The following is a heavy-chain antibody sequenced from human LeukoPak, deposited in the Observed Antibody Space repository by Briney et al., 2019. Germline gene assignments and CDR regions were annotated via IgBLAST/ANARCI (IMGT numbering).Heavy chain of an antibody. D-gene: IGHD6-13*01. V-gene: IGHV3-30-3*01. CDR2: ISYDGSNK. J-gene: IGHJ4*02. CDR1: GFTFSSYA. CDR3: AKDLGIAAAKYYFDY. Sequence: GGSLRLSCAASGFTFSSYAMHWVRQAPGKGLEWVAVISYDGSNKYYADSVKGRFTISRDNSKNTLYLQMNSLRAEDTAVYYCAKDLGIAAAKYYFDYWGQGTLVTVSS.